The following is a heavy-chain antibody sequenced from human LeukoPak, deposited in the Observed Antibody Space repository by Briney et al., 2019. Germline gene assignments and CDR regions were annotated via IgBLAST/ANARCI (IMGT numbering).Heavy chain of an antibody. J-gene: IGHJ4*02. CDR2: IYYRGST. D-gene: IGHD3-10*01. CDR1: GDSISSYY. V-gene: IGHV4-59*08. Sequence: PAETLSLTCTVSGDSISSYYWSWIRQPPGKGLEWIGYIYYRGSTNYNPSLKSRVTMPVDTSKNKFSLKLSSVTAADTAVYYCARKFGDYWGQGTLVTVSS. CDR3: ARKFGDY.